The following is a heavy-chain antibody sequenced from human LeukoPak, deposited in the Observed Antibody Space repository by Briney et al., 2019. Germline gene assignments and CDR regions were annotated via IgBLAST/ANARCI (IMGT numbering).Heavy chain of an antibody. J-gene: IGHJ5*02. Sequence: SETLSLTCTVSGVSISSYYWNWIRQPAGKGLEWIGRIWTDGAPTYRPSLKSRVTISVDTSKNQFSLKLNSVTAADTAFYYCATITFYSSTGTPNWFDPWGQGTLVTVSS. V-gene: IGHV4-4*07. CDR3: ATITFYSSTGTPNWFDP. CDR1: GVSISSYY. CDR2: IWTDGAP. D-gene: IGHD4-17*01.